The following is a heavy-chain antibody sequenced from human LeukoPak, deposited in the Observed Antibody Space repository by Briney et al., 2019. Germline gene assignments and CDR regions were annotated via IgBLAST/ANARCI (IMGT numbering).Heavy chain of an antibody. Sequence: GGSLRLSCAASGFTFSSYGMNWVRQAPGKGLEWVSAISGSGGSTYYADSVKGRFTISRDNSKNTLYLQMNSLRAEDTAVYYCAKDRDSVGATHFDYWGQGTLVTVSS. CDR3: AKDRDSVGATHFDY. V-gene: IGHV3-23*01. J-gene: IGHJ4*02. D-gene: IGHD1-26*01. CDR1: GFTFSSYG. CDR2: ISGSGGST.